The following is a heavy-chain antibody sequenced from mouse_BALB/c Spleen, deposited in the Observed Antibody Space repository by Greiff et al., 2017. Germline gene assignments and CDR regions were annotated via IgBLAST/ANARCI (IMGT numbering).Heavy chain of an antibody. CDR3: ARLYYGYYFDY. Sequence: EVQLVESGGGLVKPGGSLKLSCAASGFAFSSYDMSWVRQTPEKRLEWVAYISSGGGSTYYPDTVKGRFTISRDNAKNTLYLQMSSLKSEDTAMYYCARLYYGYYFDYWGQGTTLTVSS. V-gene: IGHV5-12-1*01. CDR2: ISSGGGST. J-gene: IGHJ2*01. D-gene: IGHD1-2*01. CDR1: GFAFSSYD.